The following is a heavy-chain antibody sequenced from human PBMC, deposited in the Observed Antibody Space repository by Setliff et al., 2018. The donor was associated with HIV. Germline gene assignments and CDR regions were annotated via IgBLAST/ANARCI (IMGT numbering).Heavy chain of an antibody. D-gene: IGHD5-18*01. CDR1: GGSIISSTYF. Sequence: PSETLSLTCTVSGGSIISSTYFWGWIRQPPGKGLECIGNIYYSGSTSYNPSLKSRVTISVDTSKNQFSLKMNSITAADTAVYYCARGPLRGYRPGGQFDHWGQGTLVTV. J-gene: IGHJ4*02. CDR3: ARGPLRGYRPGGQFDH. CDR2: IYYSGST. V-gene: IGHV4-39*01.